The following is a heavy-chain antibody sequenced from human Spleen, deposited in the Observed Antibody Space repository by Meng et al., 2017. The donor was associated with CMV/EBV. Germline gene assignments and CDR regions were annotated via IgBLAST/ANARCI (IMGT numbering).Heavy chain of an antibody. CDR3: ARGSQKLRLGELSEYYFDY. CDR1: GGSFSGYY. V-gene: IGHV4-34*01. D-gene: IGHD3-16*02. J-gene: IGHJ4*02. Sequence: QGPLQEWGAGLLKPSGPLSLTCSVYGGSFSGYYWSWIRQPPGKGLEWIGEINHSGSTNYNPSLKSRVTISVDTSKNQFSLKLSSVTAADTAVYYCARGSQKLRLGELSEYYFDYWGQGTLVTVSS. CDR2: INHSGST.